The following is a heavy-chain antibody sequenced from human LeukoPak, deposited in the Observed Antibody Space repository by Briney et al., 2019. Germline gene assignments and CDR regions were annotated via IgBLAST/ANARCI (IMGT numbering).Heavy chain of an antibody. CDR3: AKDSSIARHF. CDR1: GFTISSYY. D-gene: IGHD1-26*01. Sequence: PGGSLRLSCAASGFTISSYYMSWVRQAPGKGLEWVSVIYSGGSTYYADSVKGRFTISRDNSKNTLYLQMNSLRAEDTAVYYCAKDSSIARHFWGQGTLVTVSS. V-gene: IGHV3-66*02. J-gene: IGHJ4*02. CDR2: IYSGGST.